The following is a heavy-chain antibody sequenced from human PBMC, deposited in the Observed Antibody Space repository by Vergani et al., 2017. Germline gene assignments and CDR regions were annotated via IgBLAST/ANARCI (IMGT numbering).Heavy chain of an antibody. V-gene: IGHV1-2*02. Sequence: QVQLVQSGAEVKKPGSSVTVSCKASGSTFTASYMHWLLQAPGQGLEWMGWINPNSGGTNYAQKFQGRATMTRDTSISTAYMERSRLRSDATAVYYCGRGAIGEIGYYYYYMDVWGKGTTVTVSS. CDR3: GRGAIGEIGYYYYYMDV. J-gene: IGHJ6*03. CDR1: GSTFTASY. CDR2: INPNSGGT. D-gene: IGHD3-16*01.